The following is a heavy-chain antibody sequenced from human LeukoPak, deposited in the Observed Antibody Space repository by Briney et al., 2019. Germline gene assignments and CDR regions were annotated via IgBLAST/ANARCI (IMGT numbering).Heavy chain of an antibody. J-gene: IGHJ4*02. D-gene: IGHD6-19*01. Sequence: GGSLRLSCAASGFTFSSYSMNWVRQAPGKGLEWVSSISSSSSTIYYADSVKGRFTISRDNAKNSLYLQMNSLRAEDTAVYYCATLWGGLYSSGWGQGTLVTVSS. CDR2: ISSSSSTI. CDR3: ATLWGGLYSSG. CDR1: GFTFSSYS. V-gene: IGHV3-48*04.